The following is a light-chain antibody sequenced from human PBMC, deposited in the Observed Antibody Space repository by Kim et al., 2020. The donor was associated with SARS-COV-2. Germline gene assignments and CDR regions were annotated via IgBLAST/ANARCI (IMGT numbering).Light chain of an antibody. CDR1: QDVSRW. Sequence: DIQMTQSPSSVSASVGDSVTITCRASQDVSRWLAWYQQKPGKAPKLLIYVASTLERGVPSRFSGSGSGTDFTLTISSLQPEDFATYYCEQANSNPPTFGQGTRVEIK. V-gene: IGKV1-12*01. CDR2: VAS. J-gene: IGKJ1*01. CDR3: EQANSNPPT.